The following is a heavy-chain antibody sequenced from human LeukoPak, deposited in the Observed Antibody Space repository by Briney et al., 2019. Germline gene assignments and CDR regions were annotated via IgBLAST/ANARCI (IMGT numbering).Heavy chain of an antibody. D-gene: IGHD6-19*01. J-gene: IGHJ3*02. Sequence: GGSLRLSCAASAFTFSSYSMNWVRQAPGKGLEWVSYISSGSSTVYYADSVKGRFTISRDNAKNSLCLQMSSLRAEDTAVYYCARGYSSGRSAFDIWGQGTMVAVSS. CDR2: ISSGSSTV. V-gene: IGHV3-48*04. CDR3: ARGYSSGRSAFDI. CDR1: AFTFSSYS.